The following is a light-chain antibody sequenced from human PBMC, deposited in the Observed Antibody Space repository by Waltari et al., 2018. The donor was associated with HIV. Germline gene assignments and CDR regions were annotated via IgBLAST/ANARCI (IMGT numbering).Light chain of an antibody. CDR3: QTWATGIQV. CDR1: SGHSRYA. J-gene: IGLJ3*02. V-gene: IGLV4-69*01. CDR2: LNSDGRH. Sequence: QLVLTQSPSASASLGASVKPPCPLSSGHSRYAIAWPQHQPGKGPRYLMKLNSDGRHIKGDWIPDRFSGSSSGTERYLTISSVQSEDEADYYCQTWATGIQVFGGGTKLTVL.